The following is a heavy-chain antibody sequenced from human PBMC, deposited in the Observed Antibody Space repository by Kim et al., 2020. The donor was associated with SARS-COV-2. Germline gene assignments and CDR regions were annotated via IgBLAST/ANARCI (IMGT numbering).Heavy chain of an antibody. V-gene: IGHV3-23*01. J-gene: IGHJ1*01. Sequence: GGSLRLSCAASGFTFSSYAMSWVRQAPGKGLEWVSAISGSGGSTYYADSVKGRFTISRDNSKNTLYLQMNSLRAEDTAVYYCAKGISYYYDSSGYYEYFQHWGQGTLVTVSS. D-gene: IGHD3-22*01. CDR3: AKGISYYYDSSGYYEYFQH. CDR2: ISGSGGST. CDR1: GFTFSSYA.